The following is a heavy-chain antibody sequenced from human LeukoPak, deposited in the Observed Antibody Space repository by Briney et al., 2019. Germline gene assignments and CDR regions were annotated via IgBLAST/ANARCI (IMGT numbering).Heavy chain of an antibody. J-gene: IGHJ3*02. CDR1: GFTVSNNY. CDR2: LYSGGNT. V-gene: IGHV3-53*01. D-gene: IGHD3-10*01. CDR3: ARESGFGELFPYAFDI. Sequence: GGSLRLSCAASGFTVSNNYMSWVRQAPGKGLEWVSVLYSGGNTYYTDSVKGRFAISRDYSRNTVYLQMNSLRAEDTAVYYCARESGFGELFPYAFDIWGQGTVVTVSS.